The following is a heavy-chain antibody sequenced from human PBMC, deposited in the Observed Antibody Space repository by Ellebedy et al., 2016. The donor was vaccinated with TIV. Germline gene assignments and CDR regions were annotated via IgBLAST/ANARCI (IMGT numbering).Heavy chain of an antibody. D-gene: IGHD3-3*01. CDR2: IYSGGST. V-gene: IGHV3-53*01. CDR1: GFTVSSNY. CDR3: ATRDYDLWSGVSYHYYMDV. Sequence: GESLKISXAASGFTVSSNYMSWVRQAPGKGLEWVSVIYSGGSTFYADSVKGRFTISRDNSKNTLYLQMNSLRAEDTAVYYCATRDYDLWSGVSYHYYMDVWGKGTTVTVSS. J-gene: IGHJ6*03.